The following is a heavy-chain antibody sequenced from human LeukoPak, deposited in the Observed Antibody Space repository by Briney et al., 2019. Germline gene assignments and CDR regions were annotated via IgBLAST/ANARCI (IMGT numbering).Heavy chain of an antibody. CDR1: GYMFSNYA. Sequence: GGSLRLSCAASGYMFSNYAMNWVRQSADKGLEWVAIISVDGTNQQYADSVKGRFTISRDNSNNMLFLQMRSLRREGTAVYYCARDFGYWGQGTLVTVSS. CDR3: ARDFGY. J-gene: IGHJ4*02. D-gene: IGHD3-10*01. V-gene: IGHV3-30*04. CDR2: ISVDGTNQ.